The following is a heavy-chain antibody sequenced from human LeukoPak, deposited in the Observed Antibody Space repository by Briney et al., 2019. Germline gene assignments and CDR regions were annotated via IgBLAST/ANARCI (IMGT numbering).Heavy chain of an antibody. V-gene: IGHV4-59*01. CDR3: ARKGGPFDY. D-gene: IGHD2-15*01. Sequence: SETLSLTCTVSGGSISYYYWSWIRQSPGKGLEWIGYIYYNGSTNYNPSLKSRVTISVDMSKNQFSLKVTSVTAADTAIYYCARKGGPFDYWGQGTLVAVSS. J-gene: IGHJ4*02. CDR1: GGSISYYY. CDR2: IYYNGST.